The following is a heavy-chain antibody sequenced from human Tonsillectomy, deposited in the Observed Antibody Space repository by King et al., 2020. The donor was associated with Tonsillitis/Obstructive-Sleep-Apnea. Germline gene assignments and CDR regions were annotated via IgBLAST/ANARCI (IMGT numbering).Heavy chain of an antibody. CDR2: IDWDDDK. V-gene: IGHV2-70*11. Sequence: VTLKESGPALVKPPQTLTLTCTFSGFSLSTSGMSVSWIRQPPGQALDWLARIDWDDDKYYSTSLKTRLTISKDTSKNQVVLTMTNMDPVDTATYYCARIQPRGYTYGPDDAFDIWGQGTMVTVSS. D-gene: IGHD5-18*01. CDR3: ARIQPRGYTYGPDDAFDI. CDR1: GFSLSTSGMS. J-gene: IGHJ3*02.